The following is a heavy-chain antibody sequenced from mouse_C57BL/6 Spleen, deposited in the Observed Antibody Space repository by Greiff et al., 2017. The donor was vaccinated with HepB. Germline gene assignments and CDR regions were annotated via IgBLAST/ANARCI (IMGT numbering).Heavy chain of an antibody. V-gene: IGHV1-55*01. Sequence: VQLQQPGAELVKPGASVKMSCKASGYTFTSYWITWVKQRPGQGLEWIGDIYPGSGSTNYNEKFKSKATLTVDTSSSTAYMQLSSLTSEDSAVYYCARDDGYYVYAMDYWGQGTSVTVSS. D-gene: IGHD2-3*01. CDR3: ARDDGYYVYAMDY. CDR1: GYTFTSYW. CDR2: IYPGSGST. J-gene: IGHJ4*01.